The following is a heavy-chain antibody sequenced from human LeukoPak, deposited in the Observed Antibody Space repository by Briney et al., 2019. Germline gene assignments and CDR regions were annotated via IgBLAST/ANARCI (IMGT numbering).Heavy chain of an antibody. J-gene: IGHJ4*02. D-gene: IGHD2-2*01. CDR3: AKVLYCSGTTCPVDY. V-gene: IGHV3-13*01. CDR1: GFTFSSYD. CDR2: IGTAGDT. Sequence: GGSLRLSCAASGFTFSSYDMHWVRQATGKGLEWVSAIGTAGDTYYPGSVKGRFTISRDNSKNTLYLQMNSLRAEDTAVYYCAKVLYCSGTTCPVDYWGQGTLVTVSS.